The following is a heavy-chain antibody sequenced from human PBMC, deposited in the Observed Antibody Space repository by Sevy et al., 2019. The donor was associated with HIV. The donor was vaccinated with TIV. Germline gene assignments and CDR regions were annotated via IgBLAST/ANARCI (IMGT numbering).Heavy chain of an antibody. D-gene: IGHD6-19*01. CDR2: ISSSSSYI. J-gene: IGHJ3*02. CDR1: GFTFSSYS. CDR3: ARVVAVAGCDAFDI. V-gene: IGHV3-21*01. Sequence: GGSLRLSCAASGFTFSSYSMNWVRQAPGKGLEWVSSISSSSSYIYYADSVKGRFTISRDNAKNSLYLQMNSLRAEDMAVYYCARVVAVAGCDAFDIWGQGTMVTVSS.